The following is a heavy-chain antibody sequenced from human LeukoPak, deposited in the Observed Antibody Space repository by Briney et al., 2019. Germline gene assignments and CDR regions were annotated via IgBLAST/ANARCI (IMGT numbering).Heavy chain of an antibody. Sequence: VGSLRLSCAASGFTFSSYWMSWVRQAPGKGLEWVANIKQDGSEKYYVDSVKGRFTISRDNAKNSLYLQMNSLRAEDTAVYYCARDIVAGTVDYWGQGTLVTVSS. CDR1: GFTFSSYW. V-gene: IGHV3-7*01. CDR2: IKQDGSEK. CDR3: ARDIVAGTVDY. J-gene: IGHJ4*02. D-gene: IGHD6-19*01.